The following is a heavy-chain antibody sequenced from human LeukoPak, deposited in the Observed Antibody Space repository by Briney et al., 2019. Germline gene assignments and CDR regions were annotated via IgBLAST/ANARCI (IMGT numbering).Heavy chain of an antibody. D-gene: IGHD1-1*01. J-gene: IGHJ4*02. CDR1: GFTFSTYA. CDR3: TRDHRDDWNPGYYFDY. CDR2: VKTKVYGGTT. V-gene: IGHV3-49*04. Sequence: PGGSLRLSCTASGFTFSTYAMTWVRQAPGKGLEWVGFVKTKVYGGTTEYAASVKGRFTISRDDSKAIAYLQMNSLKTEDTAVYYCTRDHRDDWNPGYYFDYWGQGTLVTVSS.